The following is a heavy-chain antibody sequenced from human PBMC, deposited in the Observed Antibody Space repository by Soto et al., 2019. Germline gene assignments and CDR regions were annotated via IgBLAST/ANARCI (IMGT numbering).Heavy chain of an antibody. CDR1: GGTFSSYA. CDR3: ARDSGSLDSSSSYYYGMDV. J-gene: IGHJ6*02. CDR2: IIPIFGTA. Sequence: QVQLVQSGAEVKKPGSSVKVSCKASGGTFSSYAISWVRQAPGQGLEWMGGIIPIFGTANYAQKFQGRVTITADEXKSXAXTELSSLRSEDTAVYYCARDSGSLDSSSSYYYGMDVWGQGTTVTVSS. V-gene: IGHV1-69*12. D-gene: IGHD6-6*01.